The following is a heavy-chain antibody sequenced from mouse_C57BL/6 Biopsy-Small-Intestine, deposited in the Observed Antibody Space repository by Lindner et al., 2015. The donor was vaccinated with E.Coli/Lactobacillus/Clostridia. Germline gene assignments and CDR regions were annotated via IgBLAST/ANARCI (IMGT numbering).Heavy chain of an antibody. CDR1: GYSFTGNY. J-gene: IGHJ3*01. CDR3: ADWAY. V-gene: IGHV1-42*01. CDR2: INPSTGGA. D-gene: IGHD4-1*01. Sequence: VQLQESGPELVKSGASVKISCKASGYSFTGNYMNWVKQSPEKSLEWIGEINPSTGGATYNQKFRAKATLTIDKSSSTAYMQFKSLASEDSAVYYCADWAYWGQGTLVTVS.